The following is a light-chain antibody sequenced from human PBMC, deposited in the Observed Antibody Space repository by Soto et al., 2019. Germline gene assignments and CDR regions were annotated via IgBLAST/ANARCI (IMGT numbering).Light chain of an antibody. J-gene: IGKJ1*01. CDR2: DVS. CDR3: QQYNTFWT. Sequence: DIQMTQSPSTLSASVGDRVTITCRASQSISSWLAWYQQKPGKAPKLLIYDVSSLESGVPSRFIGSGTGTEFPLTISSLQPDDFATYYCQQYNTFWTFGQGPRWKSN. CDR1: QSISSW. V-gene: IGKV1-5*01.